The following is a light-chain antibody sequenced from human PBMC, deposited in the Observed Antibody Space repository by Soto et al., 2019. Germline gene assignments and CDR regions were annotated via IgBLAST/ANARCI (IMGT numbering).Light chain of an antibody. V-gene: IGKV3-20*01. CDR3: HQYGSLPWT. J-gene: IGKJ1*01. Sequence: EIVLTQSPGTLSLSPGERATLSCRASQRISSSYLAWYQQKPGQAPRILIYGASSRATGIPDRFSGSGSGTDFTLTISRLETEDFAVYYCHQYGSLPWTFGQGTKVEIK. CDR1: QRISSSY. CDR2: GAS.